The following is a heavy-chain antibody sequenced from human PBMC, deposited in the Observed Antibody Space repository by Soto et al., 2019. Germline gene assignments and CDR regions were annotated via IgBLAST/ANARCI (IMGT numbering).Heavy chain of an antibody. D-gene: IGHD3-10*01. Sequence: QVQLQESGPGLVMPSQTLSLTCTVSGGSISSGGYYWCWIRQHPGKGLEWIGHIYYSGSTYYNPSRKRRVTISVDPSKNQFSLKLSTVTAADTAGYYRARRGGISGSDHWGEGTLVTVSS. J-gene: IGHJ5*02. CDR2: IYYSGST. V-gene: IGHV4-31*03. CDR3: ARRGGISGSDH. CDR1: GGSISSGGYY.